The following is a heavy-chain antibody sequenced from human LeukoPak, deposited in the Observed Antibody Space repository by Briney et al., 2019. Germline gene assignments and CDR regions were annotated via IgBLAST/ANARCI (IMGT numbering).Heavy chain of an antibody. J-gene: IGHJ4*02. Sequence: PSETLSLTCAVYGGSFSGYYWIWIRQPPGKGLEWIGEINHSGSTNYNPSLKSRVTISVDTSKNQFSLKLSSVTAADTAVYYCARVDTAMVFDYWGQGTLVTVSS. CDR1: GGSFSGYY. CDR3: ARVDTAMVFDY. V-gene: IGHV4-34*01. D-gene: IGHD5-18*01. CDR2: INHSGST.